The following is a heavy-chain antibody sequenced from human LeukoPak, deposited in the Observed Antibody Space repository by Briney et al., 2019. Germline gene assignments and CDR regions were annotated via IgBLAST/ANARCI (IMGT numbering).Heavy chain of an antibody. CDR3: AKTGGGRYSGSHPHYFDY. Sequence: PGRSLRLSCAASGFTFSSYGMHWVRQAPGKGLEWVAVIWYDGSNKYYADSVKGRFTISRDNSKNTLYLQMNSLRAEDTAVYYCAKTGGGRYSGSHPHYFDYWGQGTLVTVSS. CDR2: IWYDGSNK. J-gene: IGHJ4*02. D-gene: IGHD1-26*01. V-gene: IGHV3-33*06. CDR1: GFTFSSYG.